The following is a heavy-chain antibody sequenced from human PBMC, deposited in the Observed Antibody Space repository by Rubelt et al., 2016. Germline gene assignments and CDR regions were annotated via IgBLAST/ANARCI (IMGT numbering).Heavy chain of an antibody. V-gene: IGHV3-48*03. CDR1: GFSFNIYE. Sequence: EAQLVESGGGLVQPGGSLRLSCAASGFSFNIYEMNWVRQAPGKGLEWVSYITASGGARYYADAVKCRFTVSRDNAKNLLYLQMNNVTDDDTALYYCVRDEYGVGGDPWGQGTLVTVSS. J-gene: IGHJ5*02. CDR2: ITASGGAR. D-gene: IGHD2/OR15-2a*01. CDR3: VRDEYGVGGDP.